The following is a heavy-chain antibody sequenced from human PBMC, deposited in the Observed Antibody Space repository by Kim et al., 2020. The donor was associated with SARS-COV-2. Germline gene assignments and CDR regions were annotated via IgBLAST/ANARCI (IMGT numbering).Heavy chain of an antibody. J-gene: IGHJ4*02. Sequence: YAAPVKGKFTISRDYSKNTLYLQMNSLKTEDTAVYYCTTDDGHDYGDYVEWGQGTLVTVSS. D-gene: IGHD4-17*01. CDR3: TTDDGHDYGDYVE. V-gene: IGHV3-15*01.